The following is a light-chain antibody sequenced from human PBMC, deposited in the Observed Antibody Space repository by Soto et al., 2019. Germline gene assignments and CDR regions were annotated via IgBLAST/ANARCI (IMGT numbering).Light chain of an antibody. CDR2: DAS. J-gene: IGKJ1*01. V-gene: IGKV1-5*01. CDR1: QSISSS. CDR3: QQYHRDSWT. Sequence: DIQMTQSPSTLSASVGDRVSIACRASQSISSSLAWYQQKPGKAPKLLIYDASSLESGVPSRFSGSGSGTEFTLSVTSLKPQDYSNYYCQQYHRDSWTFGQGTKVEIK.